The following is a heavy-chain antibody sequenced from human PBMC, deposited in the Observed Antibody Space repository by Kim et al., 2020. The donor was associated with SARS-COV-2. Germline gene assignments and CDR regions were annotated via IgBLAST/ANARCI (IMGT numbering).Heavy chain of an antibody. CDR3: ARGTYYYDSSGYYYVSTEDAFDI. Sequence: SETLSLTCAVYGGSFSGYYWSWIRQPPGKGLEWIGEINHSGSTNYNPSLKSRVTISVDTSKNQFSLKLSSVTAADTAVYYCARGTYYYDSSGYYYVSTEDAFDIWGQGTMVTVSS. V-gene: IGHV4-34*01. CDR2: INHSGST. CDR1: GGSFSGYY. J-gene: IGHJ3*02. D-gene: IGHD3-22*01.